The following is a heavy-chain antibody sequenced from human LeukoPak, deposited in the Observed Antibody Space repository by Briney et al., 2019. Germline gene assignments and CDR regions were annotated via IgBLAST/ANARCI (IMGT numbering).Heavy chain of an antibody. D-gene: IGHD2-15*01. CDR3: AKDPPVVAAEHYFDY. V-gene: IGHV3-30*02. J-gene: IGHJ4*02. Sequence: PGGSLRLSCAASGFTFSSYGMHWVRQAPGKGLEWVAFIRYDGSNKYYADSVKGRFTISRDNSKNTLYLQMNSLRAEDTAVYYCAKDPPVVAAEHYFDYWGQGTLVTVSS. CDR2: IRYDGSNK. CDR1: GFTFSSYG.